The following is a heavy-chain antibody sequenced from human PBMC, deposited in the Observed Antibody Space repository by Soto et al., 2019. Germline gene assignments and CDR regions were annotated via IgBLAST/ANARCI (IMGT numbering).Heavy chain of an antibody. J-gene: IGHJ6*02. D-gene: IGHD2-21*02. Sequence: PGESLKISCKGSGYTFTDYWIGWVRQLPGKGLEWMGIIYPGDSDTRYSPSFQGHATITVDKSTSTAYLQWNSLRAEDTAVYYCASLGVGDWANYYYYYGMDVWGQGTTVTVSS. CDR2: IYPGDSDT. CDR3: ASLGVGDWANYYYYYGMDV. CDR1: GYTFTDYW. V-gene: IGHV5-51*01.